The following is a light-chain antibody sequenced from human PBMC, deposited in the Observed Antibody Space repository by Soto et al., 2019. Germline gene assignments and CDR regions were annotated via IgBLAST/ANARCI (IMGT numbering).Light chain of an antibody. CDR2: GAS. V-gene: IGKV3-20*01. Sequence: EKVLTNSPGTLSLSQGERATLSCRASQSVSSNNLVWYQQKPGQAPRLLIYGASYRAAGIPDRFSGSGSGTDFTLTISRLEPEDCALYYCQLYGSSPWTFGQGTKVDIK. CDR3: QLYGSSPWT. CDR1: QSVSSNN. J-gene: IGKJ1*01.